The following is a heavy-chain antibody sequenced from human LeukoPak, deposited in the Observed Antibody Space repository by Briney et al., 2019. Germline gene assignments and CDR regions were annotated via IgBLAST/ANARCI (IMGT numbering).Heavy chain of an antibody. CDR1: GYGFSSSW. CDR3: AVGTTPYFVDY. CDR2: IYPGDSDT. D-gene: IGHD2/OR15-2a*01. Sequence: GESLKISCYGSGYGFSSSWIGWVRQMPGKGLEWMGFIYPGDSDTRYSPSFQAQVTTSADKSIGTAFLQWRSLKASDTAMYYCAVGTTPYFVDYWGQGTLVTVSS. V-gene: IGHV5-51*01. J-gene: IGHJ4*02.